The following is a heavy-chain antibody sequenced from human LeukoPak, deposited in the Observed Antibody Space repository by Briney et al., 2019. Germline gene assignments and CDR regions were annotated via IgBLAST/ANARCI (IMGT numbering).Heavy chain of an antibody. J-gene: IGHJ6*03. CDR2: ISGSGSRT. V-gene: IGHV3-23*01. D-gene: IGHD3-10*02. CDR1: GFTFSSNS. Sequence: GGSLRLSCAASGFTFSSNSMNWVRQAPGKGLEWVSTISGSGSRTYYADSVKGRFTISRDNSQNTLYLQMSSLRAEDKAVYYCAKDVRGGYFYYYMDVWGKGTTVTISS. CDR3: AKDVRGGYFYYYMDV.